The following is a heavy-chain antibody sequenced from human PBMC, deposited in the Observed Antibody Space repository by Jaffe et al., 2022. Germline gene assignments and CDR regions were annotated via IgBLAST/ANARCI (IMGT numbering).Heavy chain of an antibody. CDR1: GYTFTSYY. CDR3: ARDLMDYDILTGYYNVPVSALDV. Sequence: QVQLVQSGAEVKKPGASVKVSCKASGYTFTSYYMHWVRQAPGQGLEWMGIINPSGGSTSYAQKFQGRVTMTRDTSTSTVYMELSSLRSEDTAVYYCARDLMDYDILTGYYNVPVSALDVWGKGTTVTVSS. J-gene: IGHJ6*04. V-gene: IGHV1-46*01. CDR2: INPSGGST. D-gene: IGHD3-9*01.